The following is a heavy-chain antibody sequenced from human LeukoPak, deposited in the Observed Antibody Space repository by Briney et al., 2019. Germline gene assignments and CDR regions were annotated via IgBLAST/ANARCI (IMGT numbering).Heavy chain of an antibody. V-gene: IGHV3-7*05. Sequence: PGGSLRLSCAASGFTFRNYWMIWVRQAPGKGLEWLGNIKGDGSEKRYADSVRGRFTISRDNAQTSLYLQMNSLTAEDTAVYYCARAPVAAAPPYFNYWGQGTLVTVSS. CDR2: IKGDGSEK. CDR3: ARAPVAAAPPYFNY. J-gene: IGHJ4*02. CDR1: GFTFRNYW. D-gene: IGHD2-15*01.